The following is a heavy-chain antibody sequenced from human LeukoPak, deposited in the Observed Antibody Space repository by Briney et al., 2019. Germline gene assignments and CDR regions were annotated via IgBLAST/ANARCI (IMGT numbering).Heavy chain of an antibody. CDR1: GFTFSSYS. J-gene: IGHJ5*02. Sequence: GGSLRLSCAASGFTFSSYSMNWVRQAPGKGLEWVSSISSSSSYIYYADSVKGRFTISRDNAKNSLYLQMNSLRAEDTAMYYCARPGVLLWFGEFDNWFDPWGQGTLVTVSS. CDR2: ISSSSSYI. V-gene: IGHV3-21*01. CDR3: ARPGVLLWFGEFDNWFDP. D-gene: IGHD3-10*01.